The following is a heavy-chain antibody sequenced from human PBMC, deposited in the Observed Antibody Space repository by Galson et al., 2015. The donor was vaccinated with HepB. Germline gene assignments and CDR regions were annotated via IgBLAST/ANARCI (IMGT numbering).Heavy chain of an antibody. CDR1: GDSVSNNGVA. CDR3: ARVRQLGQGFRF. CDR2: TYYRSKFYN. V-gene: IGHV6-1*01. J-gene: IGHJ4*02. Sequence: CAISGDSVSNNGVAWNWIRQSPSRGLEWLGRTYYRSKFYNDYAESVKSRITINPDTSRNQVSLQLNSVTPEDTAVYYCARVRQLGQGFRFWGQGTLVTVSS. D-gene: IGHD2/OR15-2a*01.